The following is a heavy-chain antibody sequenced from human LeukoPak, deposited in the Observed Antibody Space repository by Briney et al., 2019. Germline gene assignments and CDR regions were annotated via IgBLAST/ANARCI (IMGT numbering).Heavy chain of an antibody. V-gene: IGHV3-30*03. CDR3: ARAMGNRHRYYYYGMDV. CDR2: ISYDGSNK. D-gene: IGHD7-27*01. Sequence: GGSLRLSCAASGFTFSSYGMHWVRQAPGKGLEWVAVISYDGSNKYYADSVKGRFTISRDNSKNTLYLQMNSLRSEDTAVYYCARAMGNRHRYYYYGMDVWGQGTTVTVSS. J-gene: IGHJ6*02. CDR1: GFTFSSYG.